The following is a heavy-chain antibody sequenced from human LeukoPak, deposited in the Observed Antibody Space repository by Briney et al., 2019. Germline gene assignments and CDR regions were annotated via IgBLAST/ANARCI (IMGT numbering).Heavy chain of an antibody. CDR3: ARDGGQYQLLILSNWFDP. Sequence: SGGSLRLSCAASGFTFSSYGMHWVHQAPGKGLEWVAVIWYDGSNKYYADSVKGRFTISRDNSKNTLYLKMNSLRAEDTAVYYCARDGGQYQLLILSNWFDPWGQGTLVTVSS. CDR1: GFTFSSYG. J-gene: IGHJ5*02. CDR2: IWYDGSNK. V-gene: IGHV3-33*01. D-gene: IGHD2-2*01.